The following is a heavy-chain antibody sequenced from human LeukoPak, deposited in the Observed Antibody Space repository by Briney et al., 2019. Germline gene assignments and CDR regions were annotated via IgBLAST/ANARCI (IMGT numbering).Heavy chain of an antibody. J-gene: IGHJ6*04. CDR2: INEDGSEI. CDR1: GFTFSSFW. CDR3: ARDGTPIYSSGWVYMDV. Sequence: GGSPRLSCVASGFTFSSFWMNWVRQAPGKGLEWVANINEDGSEIYYVDSVRGRFTISRDNAKNSLFLQMNSLRGEDTAVYYCARDGTPIYSSGWVYMDVWGRGTTVTITS. V-gene: IGHV3-7*01. D-gene: IGHD6-25*01.